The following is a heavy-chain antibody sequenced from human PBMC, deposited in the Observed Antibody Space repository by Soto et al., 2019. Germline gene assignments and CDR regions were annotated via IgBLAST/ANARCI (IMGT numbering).Heavy chain of an antibody. J-gene: IGHJ4*02. D-gene: IGHD6-13*01. Sequence: ELQLVESGGGLVQHGGTLRLACAASGFTFRSYWMHWVRQPPGQGLGWVANINTDGSDTRYADSVRGRFAISRDNAKNTLDLQMSGLRAADTAVYYCASLVGAGGTFDFWGQGALVTVSS. CDR3: ASLVGAGGTFDF. CDR1: GFTFRSYW. CDR2: INTDGSDT. V-gene: IGHV3-74*01.